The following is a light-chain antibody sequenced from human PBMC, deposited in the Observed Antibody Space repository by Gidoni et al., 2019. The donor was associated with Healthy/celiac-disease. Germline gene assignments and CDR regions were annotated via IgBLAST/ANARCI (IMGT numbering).Light chain of an antibody. CDR1: KLGDKY. CDR2: QDS. CDR3: QAGDSSTSVV. J-gene: IGLJ2*01. V-gene: IGLV3-1*01. Sequence: SYALTQHPPVALSPGQTASIACSGDKLGDKYACWYQQKPGQSPVLVIYQDSKRPSGIPGRFSGSNSGNTATLTISGTQAMDEADYYCQAGDSSTSVVFGGGTKLTVL.